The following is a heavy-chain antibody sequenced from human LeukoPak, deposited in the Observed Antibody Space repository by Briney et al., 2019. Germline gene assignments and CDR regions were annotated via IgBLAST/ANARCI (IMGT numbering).Heavy chain of an antibody. D-gene: IGHD3-10*02. J-gene: IGHJ6*04. CDR2: IRGSSSYI. CDR1: GFTFSSYT. V-gene: IGHV3-21*01. Sequence: PGGSLRLSCAASGFTFSSYTMNWVRQAPGKGLEWVSSIRGSSSYIYYADSVKGRFTISRDNAKNSLYLQMNSLRAEDTAVYYCAELGITMIGGVWGKGTTVTISS. CDR3: AELGITMIGGV.